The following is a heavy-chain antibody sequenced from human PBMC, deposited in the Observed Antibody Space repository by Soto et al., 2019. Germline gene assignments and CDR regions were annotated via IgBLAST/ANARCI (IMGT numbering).Heavy chain of an antibody. V-gene: IGHV4-34*01. Sequence: PSETLSLTCAAYGGSFSGYYWSWIRQPPGKGLEWNGEINHSGSTNYNPSLKSRVTISVDTSKNQFSLKLSSVTAADTAVYYCARVYKIFGVVIIPGFVDYWGQGTLVTVSS. D-gene: IGHD3-3*01. CDR2: INHSGST. CDR3: ARVYKIFGVVIIPGFVDY. CDR1: GGSFSGYY. J-gene: IGHJ4*02.